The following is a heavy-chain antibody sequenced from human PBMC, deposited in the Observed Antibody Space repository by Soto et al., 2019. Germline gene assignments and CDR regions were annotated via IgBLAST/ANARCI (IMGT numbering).Heavy chain of an antibody. Sequence: QLQLQESGPGLVKPSETLSLTCVVSGGSINSSYWWNWVRQPPGKGLEWIGEISHGGSTNFNPSLKSRATISVDKSKNHLSLKLASVTAADTAVYYCAREVSGIQAFDYWGQGTLVTVSS. CDR2: ISHGGST. CDR3: AREVSGIQAFDY. V-gene: IGHV4-4*02. J-gene: IGHJ4*02. D-gene: IGHD1-20*01. CDR1: GGSINSSYW.